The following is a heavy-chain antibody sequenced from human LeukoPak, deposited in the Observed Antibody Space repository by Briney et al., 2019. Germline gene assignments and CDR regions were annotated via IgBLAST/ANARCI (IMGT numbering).Heavy chain of an antibody. V-gene: IGHV1-69*13. CDR1: GGTFSSYA. D-gene: IGHD3-22*01. CDR3: ARGDNYDSSGPYGMDV. Sequence: SAKVSCKASGGTFSSYAISWVRQAPGQGLEWMGGIIPIFGTANYAQKFQGRVTITADESTSTAYMELSSLRAEDTAVYYCARGDNYDSSGPYGMDVWGQGTTVTVSS. J-gene: IGHJ6*02. CDR2: IIPIFGTA.